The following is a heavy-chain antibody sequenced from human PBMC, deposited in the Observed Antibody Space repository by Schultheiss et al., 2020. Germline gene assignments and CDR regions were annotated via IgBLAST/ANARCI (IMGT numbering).Heavy chain of an antibody. D-gene: IGHD6-6*01. CDR2: ISSSSSTI. V-gene: IGHV3-48*01. J-gene: IGHJ4*02. Sequence: GGSLRLSCAASGFTFSSYSMNWVRQAPGKGLEWVSYISSSSSTIYYADSVKGRFFISRDNAKNSLYLQMNSLRAEDTAVYYCARDPEYSSSSGKFDYWGQGTLVTVSS. CDR1: GFTFSSYS. CDR3: ARDPEYSSSSGKFDY.